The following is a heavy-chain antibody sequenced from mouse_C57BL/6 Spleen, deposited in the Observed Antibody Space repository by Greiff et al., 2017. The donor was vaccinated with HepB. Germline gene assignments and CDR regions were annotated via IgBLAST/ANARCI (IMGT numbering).Heavy chain of an antibody. Sequence: QVQLKESGPELVKPGASVKISCKASGYAFSSSWMNWVKQRPGKGLEWIGRIYPGDGDTNYNGKFKGKATLTADKSSSTAYMQLSSLTSEDSAVYFCARSIGDYGSSYGYWGQGTTLTVSS. V-gene: IGHV1-82*01. CDR2: IYPGDGDT. D-gene: IGHD1-1*01. J-gene: IGHJ2*01. CDR3: ARSIGDYGSSYGY. CDR1: GYAFSSSW.